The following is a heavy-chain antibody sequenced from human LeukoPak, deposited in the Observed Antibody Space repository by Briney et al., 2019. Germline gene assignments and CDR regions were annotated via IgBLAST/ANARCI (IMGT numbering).Heavy chain of an antibody. CDR1: GFTFDDYA. CDR2: ISWNSGSI. J-gene: IGHJ3*01. V-gene: IGHV3-9*01. D-gene: IGHD4-17*01. Sequence: GRSLRLSCAASGFTFDDYAMHWVRQAPGKGLEWVSGISWNSGSIGYADSVKGRFTISRDNAKNSLYLQMNTLRADDTAIYYCARATRDDFGDVHDAFDVWGQGTMVAVSS. CDR3: ARATRDDFGDVHDAFDV.